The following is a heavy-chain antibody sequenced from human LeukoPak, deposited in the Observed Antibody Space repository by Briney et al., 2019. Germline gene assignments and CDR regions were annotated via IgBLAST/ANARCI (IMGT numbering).Heavy chain of an antibody. J-gene: IGHJ4*02. CDR1: GYTFTGYY. V-gene: IGHV1-2*02. CDR2: INPNSGGT. D-gene: IGHD3-10*01. Sequence: GASVKVSCKASGYTFTGYYMHWVRPAPGQGLEWMGWINPNSGGTNYAQKFQGRVTMTRDTSISTAYMELSRLRSDDTAVYYCITMVRGVIFSIYWGQGTLVTVSS. CDR3: ITMVRGVIFSIY.